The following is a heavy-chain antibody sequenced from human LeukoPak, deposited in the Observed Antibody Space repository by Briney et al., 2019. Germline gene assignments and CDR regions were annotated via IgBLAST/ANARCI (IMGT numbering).Heavy chain of an antibody. CDR3: ARDPTVVTPQYFQH. CDR2: ISSSSTI. Sequence: GGSLRLSCAVSGFTFSNYWMTWVRQAPGKGLEWVSYISSSSTIYYADSVKGRFTISRDNAKNSLYLQMNSLRDEDTAVYYCARDPTVVTPQYFQHWGQGTLVTVSS. CDR1: GFTFSNYW. D-gene: IGHD4-23*01. V-gene: IGHV3-48*02. J-gene: IGHJ1*01.